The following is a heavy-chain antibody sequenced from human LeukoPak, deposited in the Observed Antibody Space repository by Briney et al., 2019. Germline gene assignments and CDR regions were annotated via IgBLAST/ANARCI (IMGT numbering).Heavy chain of an antibody. J-gene: IGHJ4*02. D-gene: IGHD3-22*01. CDR3: ARYSSGFDY. Sequence: GGSLRLSCAASGFTFSSYIMNWVRQAPGKGLEWVSSISSRSSQIYYADSVKGRLTISRDNAKNSLYLQMNSLRAEDTAVYYCARYSSGFDYWGQGTLVTVSS. CDR2: ISSRSSQI. V-gene: IGHV3-21*01. CDR1: GFTFSSYI.